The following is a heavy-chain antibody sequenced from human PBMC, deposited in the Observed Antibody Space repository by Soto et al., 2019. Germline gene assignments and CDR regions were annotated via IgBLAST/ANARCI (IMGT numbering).Heavy chain of an antibody. CDR3: ARHPERIADIGWFDP. V-gene: IGHV3-48*01. J-gene: IGHJ5*02. Sequence: EVQLVESGGGLVQPGGSLRLSCAASGFTFSSYSMNWVRQAPGKGLEWVSYISISSSTIYYADSVKGRFTISRDNAKNSLYLQMNSLRAEDTAVYYCARHPERIADIGWFDPWGQGTLVTVSS. D-gene: IGHD6-13*01. CDR2: ISISSSTI. CDR1: GFTFSSYS.